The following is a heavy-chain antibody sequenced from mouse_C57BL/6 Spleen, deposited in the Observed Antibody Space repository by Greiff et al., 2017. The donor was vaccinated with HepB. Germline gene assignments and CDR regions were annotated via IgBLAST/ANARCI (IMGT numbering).Heavy chain of an antibody. J-gene: IGHJ4*01. Sequence: EVQRVESEGGLVQPGSSMKLSCTASGFTFSDYYMAWVRQVPEKGLEWVANINYDGSSTYYLDSLKSRFIISRDNAKNILYLQMSSLKSEDTATYYCARGGIYYDYDDAVYAMDYWGQGTSVTVSS. V-gene: IGHV5-16*01. CDR2: INYDGSST. D-gene: IGHD2-4*01. CDR3: ARGGIYYDYDDAVYAMDY. CDR1: GFTFSDYY.